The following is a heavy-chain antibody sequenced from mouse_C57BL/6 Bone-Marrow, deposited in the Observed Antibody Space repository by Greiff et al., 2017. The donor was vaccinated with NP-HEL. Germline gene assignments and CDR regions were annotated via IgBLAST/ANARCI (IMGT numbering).Heavy chain of an antibody. D-gene: IGHD1-1*01. CDR1: GFSFNTYA. Sequence: EVNVVESGGGLVQPKGSLKLSCAASGFSFNTYAMNWVRQAPGKGLEWVARIRSKSNNYATYYADSVKDRFTISRDDSESMLYLQMNNLKTEDTAMYYCVRRDGSSYGAMDYWGQGTSVTVSS. CDR3: VRRDGSSYGAMDY. J-gene: IGHJ4*01. CDR2: IRSKSNNYAT. V-gene: IGHV10-1*01.